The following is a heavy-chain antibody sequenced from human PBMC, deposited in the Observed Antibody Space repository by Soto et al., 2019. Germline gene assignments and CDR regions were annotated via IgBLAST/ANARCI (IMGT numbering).Heavy chain of an antibody. D-gene: IGHD3-10*01. J-gene: IGHJ3*02. CDR3: ARDRELVDHYVYGGALDI. Sequence: ASVKVSCKASGYTFTSYGISWVRQAPGQGLEWMGWISAYNGNTNYAQKLQGRVTMTTDTSTSTAYMELRSLRSDDTAVYCCARDRELVDHYVYGGALDIWGQGTTVTVSS. V-gene: IGHV1-18*01. CDR2: ISAYNGNT. CDR1: GYTFTSYG.